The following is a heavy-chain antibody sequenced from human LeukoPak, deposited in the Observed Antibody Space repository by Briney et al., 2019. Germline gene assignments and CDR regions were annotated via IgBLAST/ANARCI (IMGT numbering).Heavy chain of an antibody. Sequence: ASVKVSCKVSGYTLTELSMHWVRQAPGKGLGWMGGFDPEDGETIYAQKFQGRVTMTEDTSTDTAYMELSSLRSEDTAVYYCVPYYYDSSGYYFDYWGQGTLVTVSS. V-gene: IGHV1-24*01. D-gene: IGHD3-22*01. J-gene: IGHJ4*02. CDR2: FDPEDGET. CDR1: GYTLTELS. CDR3: VPYYYDSSGYYFDY.